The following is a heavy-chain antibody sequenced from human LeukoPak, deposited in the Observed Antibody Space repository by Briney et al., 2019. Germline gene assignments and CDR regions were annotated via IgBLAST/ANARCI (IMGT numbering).Heavy chain of an antibody. J-gene: IGHJ4*02. CDR1: GGTFSSYA. CDR3: ARDIGGYSYGVDY. Sequence: SVKVSCKASGGTFSSYAISWVRQAPGQGLEWMGRIIPILGIANYAQKFQGRFTITADKSTSTAYMELSSLRSEDTAVYYCARDIGGYSYGVDYWGQGTLVTVSS. CDR2: IIPILGIA. D-gene: IGHD5-18*01. V-gene: IGHV1-69*04.